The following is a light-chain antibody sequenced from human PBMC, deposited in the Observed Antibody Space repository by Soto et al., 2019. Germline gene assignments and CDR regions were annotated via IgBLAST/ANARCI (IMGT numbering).Light chain of an antibody. J-gene: IGKJ1*01. CDR1: QSVTSNY. V-gene: IGKV3-20*01. Sequence: EILLMQSASSLSLARVGRATLSCRASQSVTSNYLAWYQQKPGQAPRLLIFGASIRDTGIPDRFSGSGSGTDFTLTLSRLEPEDFAVYHCQQYGSSPTPFGQGTKVDIK. CDR2: GAS. CDR3: QQYGSSPTP.